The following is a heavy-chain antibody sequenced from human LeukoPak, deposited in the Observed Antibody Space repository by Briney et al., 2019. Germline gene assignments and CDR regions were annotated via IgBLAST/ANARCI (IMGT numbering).Heavy chain of an antibody. D-gene: IGHD6-13*01. J-gene: IGHJ4*02. CDR2: INHSGST. CDR3: ARGRAAAGIFRWDY. Sequence: PSETLSLTCAVYGGSFSGYYWSWIRQPPGKGLEWIGEINHSGSTNYNPSFKSRVTISVDTSKNQFSLKLSSVTAADTAVYYCARGRAAAGIFRWDYWGQGTLVTVSS. CDR1: GGSFSGYY. V-gene: IGHV4-34*01.